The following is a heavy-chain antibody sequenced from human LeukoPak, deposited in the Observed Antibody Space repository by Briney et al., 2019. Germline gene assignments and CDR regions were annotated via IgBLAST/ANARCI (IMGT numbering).Heavy chain of an antibody. CDR2: IYYSGST. J-gene: IGHJ3*02. Sequence: SETLSLTCTVSGGSISSSSYYRGWIRQPPGKGLEWIGSIYYSGSTYYNPSLKSRVTISVDTSKNQFSLKLSSVTAADTAVYYCARPRGVELHAFDIWGQGTMVTVSS. CDR3: ARPRGVELHAFDI. CDR1: GGSISSSSYY. V-gene: IGHV4-39*07. D-gene: IGHD1-7*01.